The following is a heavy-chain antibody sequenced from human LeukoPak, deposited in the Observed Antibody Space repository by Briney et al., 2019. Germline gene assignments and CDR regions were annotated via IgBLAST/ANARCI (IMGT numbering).Heavy chain of an antibody. CDR1: GFTFSSYS. Sequence: GGFLRLSCAASGFTFSSYSMNWVRQAPGKGLEWVSSISSSSSYIYYADSVKGRFTISRDNAKNSLYLQMNSLRAEDTAVYYCARSGSYALWAFDIWGQGTMVTVSS. J-gene: IGHJ3*02. CDR2: ISSSSSYI. V-gene: IGHV3-21*01. CDR3: ARSGSYALWAFDI. D-gene: IGHD1-26*01.